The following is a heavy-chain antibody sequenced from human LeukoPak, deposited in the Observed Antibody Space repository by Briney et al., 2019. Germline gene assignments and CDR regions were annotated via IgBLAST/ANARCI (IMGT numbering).Heavy chain of an antibody. J-gene: IGHJ4*02. Sequence: GGSLRLSCAASGFTFSSHGMHWVRQAPGKGLEWVAFIRYDGTNKYYADSMKGRFNISRDNFKNTLYLQMNSLRAEDTAVYYCAKERRDGYRNHFDYWGQGTLVTVSS. D-gene: IGHD5-24*01. V-gene: IGHV3-30*02. CDR2: IRYDGTNK. CDR3: AKERRDGYRNHFDY. CDR1: GFTFSSHG.